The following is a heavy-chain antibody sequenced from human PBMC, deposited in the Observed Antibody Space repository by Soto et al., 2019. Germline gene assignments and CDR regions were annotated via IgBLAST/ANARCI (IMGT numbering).Heavy chain of an antibody. CDR3: ARGRVLLWFGELSGWFDP. CDR1: GGSFSGYY. Sequence: SETLSLTCAVYGGSFSGYYWSWIRQPPGKGLEWIGEINHSGSTNYNPSLKSRVTISVDTSKNQFSLKLSSGTAADTAVYYCARGRVLLWFGELSGWFDPWGQGTLVTVSS. J-gene: IGHJ5*02. V-gene: IGHV4-34*01. CDR2: INHSGST. D-gene: IGHD3-10*01.